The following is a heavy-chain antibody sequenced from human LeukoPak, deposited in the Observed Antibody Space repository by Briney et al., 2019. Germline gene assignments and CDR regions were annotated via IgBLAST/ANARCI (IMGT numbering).Heavy chain of an antibody. CDR2: ISKDGSNK. J-gene: IGHJ4*02. Sequence: GRSLTLSCEASGFTFSSYAMHWVRQAPGKGLEWVAVISKDGSNKYYADSVKGRFTISRDNSKNALYLQMNSLRAEDTAVYYCARLQYSFLYGSGSYGVDYCGQGTLVTVSS. CDR3: ARLQYSFLYGSGSYGVDY. CDR1: GFTFSSYA. D-gene: IGHD3-10*01. V-gene: IGHV3-30-3*01.